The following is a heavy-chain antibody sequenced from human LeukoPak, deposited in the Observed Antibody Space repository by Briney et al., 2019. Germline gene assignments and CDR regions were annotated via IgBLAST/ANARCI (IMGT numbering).Heavy chain of an antibody. D-gene: IGHD5-12*01. J-gene: IGHJ4*02. CDR1: GYSISSGYY. Sequence: SETLSLTCTVSGYSISSGYYWGWIRQPPGKGLEWIGSIYHSGSTYYNPSLKSRVTISVDTSKNQFSLKLSSVTAADTAVYYCARVVAARGYFDYWGQGTLVTVSS. CDR3: ARVVAARGYFDY. V-gene: IGHV4-38-2*02. CDR2: IYHSGST.